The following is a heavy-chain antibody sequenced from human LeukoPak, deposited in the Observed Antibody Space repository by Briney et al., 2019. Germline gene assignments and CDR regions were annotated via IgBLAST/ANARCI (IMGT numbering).Heavy chain of an antibody. CDR3: ARDHRFGEYLFDI. D-gene: IGHD3-10*01. J-gene: IGHJ3*02. V-gene: IGHV4-39*07. CDR1: GGSISSSSYY. Sequence: PSETLSLTCTVSGGSISSSSYYWGWIRQPPGKGLEWIGSIYYSGSTYYNPSLKSRVTISVDTSKNQFSLKLSSVTAADTAVYYCARDHRFGEYLFDIWGQGTMVTVSS. CDR2: IYYSGST.